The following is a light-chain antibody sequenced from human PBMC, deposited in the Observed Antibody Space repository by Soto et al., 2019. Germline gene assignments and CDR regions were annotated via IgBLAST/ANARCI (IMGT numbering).Light chain of an antibody. CDR2: GNS. CDR1: SSNIGAGYD. V-gene: IGLV1-40*01. CDR3: QSYDSSLRGSV. J-gene: IGLJ1*01. Sequence: QSVLTQPPSVSGAPGQRVTISCTGSSSNIGAGYDVHWYQQLPGTAPKLLIYGNSNRPSGVPDRFSGSKSGTSAPLAITGLQAEDEADYYCQSYDSSLRGSVFGTGTKLPFL.